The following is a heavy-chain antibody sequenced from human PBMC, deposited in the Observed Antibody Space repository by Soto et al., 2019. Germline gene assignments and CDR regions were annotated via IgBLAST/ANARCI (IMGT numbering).Heavy chain of an antibody. CDR1: GFTFSSYA. CDR3: ARDFGSLGATIDY. D-gene: IGHD1-26*01. Sequence: PGGTLRLSCVASGFTFSSYAMHWVRQAPGKGLEWVAVISYDGSNNYYADSVKGRFTISRDNSKNTLYLQMNSLRAEDTAVYYCARDFGSLGATIDYWGQGTLVTVSS. V-gene: IGHV3-30-3*01. J-gene: IGHJ4*02. CDR2: ISYDGSNN.